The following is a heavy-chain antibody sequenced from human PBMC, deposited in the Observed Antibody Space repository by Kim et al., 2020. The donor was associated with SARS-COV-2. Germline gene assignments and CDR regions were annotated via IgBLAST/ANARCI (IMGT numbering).Heavy chain of an antibody. Sequence: ASVKVSCKASGYTFTVYYMHWVRQAPGQGLEWVGRINPHSGDTNYAQKFQGRVTMTRDASINTASMELNRLRSDDTAVYYCARVSGYDIWVFDYWGQGTL. CDR3: ARVSGYDIWVFDY. J-gene: IGHJ4*02. D-gene: IGHD5-12*01. CDR1: GYTFTVYY. CDR2: INPHSGDT. V-gene: IGHV1-2*06.